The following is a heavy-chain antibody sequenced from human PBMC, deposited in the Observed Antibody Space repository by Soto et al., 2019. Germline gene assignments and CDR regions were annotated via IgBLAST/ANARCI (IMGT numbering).Heavy chain of an antibody. J-gene: IGHJ5*02. D-gene: IGHD3-16*02. CDR3: ARGPRLGELSLYSNWFDP. CDR2: ISSSSSYL. V-gene: IGHV3-21*01. CDR1: GFTFSSYS. Sequence: EVQLVESGGGLVKPGGSLRLSCAASGFTFSSYSMNWVRQAPGKGLEWVSSISSSSSYLYYADSVKGRFTISRDNAKNSLYLQMNSLRAEDTAVYYCARGPRLGELSLYSNWFDPWGQGTLVTVSS.